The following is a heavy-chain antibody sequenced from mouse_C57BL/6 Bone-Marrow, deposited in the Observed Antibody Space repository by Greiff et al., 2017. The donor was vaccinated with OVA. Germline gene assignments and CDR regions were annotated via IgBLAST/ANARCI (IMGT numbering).Heavy chain of an antibody. J-gene: IGHJ1*03. CDR1: GFTFSDAW. CDR3: TRNSVYDWYFDV. V-gene: IGHV6-6*01. Sequence: VQLKESGGGLVQPGGSMKLSCAASGFTFSDAWMDWVRQSPEKGLEWVAEIRNKANNHATYYAESVKGRFTISRDDSKSSVYLQMNSLRAEDTGICYCTRNSVYDWYFDVWGKGTTVTVSS. CDR2: IRNKANNHAT. D-gene: IGHD2-2*01.